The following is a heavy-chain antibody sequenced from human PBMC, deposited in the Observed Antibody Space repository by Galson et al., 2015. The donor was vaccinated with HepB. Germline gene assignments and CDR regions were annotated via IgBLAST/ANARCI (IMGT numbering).Heavy chain of an antibody. CDR2: INTNTGNP. CDR1: GYTFTSYG. V-gene: IGHV7-4-1*02. D-gene: IGHD3-22*01. Sequence: SVKVSCKASGYTFTSYGINWVRQAPGQVLEWMGWINTNTGNPTYAQGFTGRFVFSLDTSMNTAYLHISSLKAEDTAVYYCARAFYYYDSSGYYYWGQGTLVTVSS. J-gene: IGHJ4*02. CDR3: ARAFYYYDSSGYYY.